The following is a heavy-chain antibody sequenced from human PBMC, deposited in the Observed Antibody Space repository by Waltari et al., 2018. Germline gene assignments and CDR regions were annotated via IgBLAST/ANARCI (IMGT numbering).Heavy chain of an antibody. V-gene: IGHV4-39*07. CDR3: ARYYGNGEGWLDP. CDR1: GGSISSGSYY. J-gene: IGHJ5*02. Sequence: QLQLQESGPGLVKPSETLSLTCTVSGGSISSGSYYWGWNRQPPGKGLESIGYISYSGTTYYNLSLKSRVTMSVDTSRDQYSLSLRSVAAADTAVYYCARYYGNGEGWLDPWGQGTLVTVSS. CDR2: ISYSGTT. D-gene: IGHD3-3*01.